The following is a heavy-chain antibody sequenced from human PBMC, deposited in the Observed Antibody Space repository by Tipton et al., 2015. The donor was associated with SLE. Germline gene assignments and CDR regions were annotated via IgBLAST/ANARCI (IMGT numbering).Heavy chain of an antibody. V-gene: IGHV4-59*04. Sequence: LRPSCAASGFTFSSYAMSWIRQPPGEGLEWIGSLYYSGTTYYNPSLKSRVTTSVDTSTNQFSLKLSSVTAADTAMYYCVGTRDAYDETGGFDIWGQGTMVTVSS. D-gene: IGHD5-24*01. CDR2: LYYSGTT. CDR1: GFTFSSYA. CDR3: VGTRDAYDETGGFDI. J-gene: IGHJ3*02.